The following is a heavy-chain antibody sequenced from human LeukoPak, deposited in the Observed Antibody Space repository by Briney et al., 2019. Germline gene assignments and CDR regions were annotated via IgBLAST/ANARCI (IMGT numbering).Heavy chain of an antibody. CDR3: ARATGKQLVRLDY. D-gene: IGHD6-6*01. V-gene: IGHV1-2*02. Sequence: SVKVSCKASGYTFTGYYMHWVRQAPGQGREWMGWINPNSGGTNYAQKFQGRVTMPRDTSISTAYMELSRLRSDGTAVYYCARATGKQLVRLDYWGQGTLVTVSS. J-gene: IGHJ4*02. CDR1: GYTFTGYY. CDR2: INPNSGGT.